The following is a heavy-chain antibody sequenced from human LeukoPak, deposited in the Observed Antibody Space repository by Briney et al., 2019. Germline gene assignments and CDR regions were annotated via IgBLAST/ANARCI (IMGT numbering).Heavy chain of an antibody. D-gene: IGHD6-25*01. CDR3: AKDLTARSGGYDAFDI. J-gene: IGHJ3*02. V-gene: IGHV3-13*01. CDR2: IDTAGDT. CDR1: GFTFTIYD. Sequence: GGSLRLSCAASGFTFTIYDMHWVRQGTGKGLEWVSGIDTAGDTYYPGSLKGRFTISRENVKNSLYILINSLRAGDTAVCYCAKDLTARSGGYDAFDIWGQGTMVTVSS.